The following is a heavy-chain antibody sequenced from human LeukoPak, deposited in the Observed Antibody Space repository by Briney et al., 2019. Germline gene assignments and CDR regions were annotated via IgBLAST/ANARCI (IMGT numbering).Heavy chain of an antibody. Sequence: AGGSLRLSCAASGFTFSSYGMNWVRQAPGKGLERVSGISGSGGTTYYADSVKGRFTISRDNSKNSLSLQVSSLRAEDTAVYYCAKTNGYYSDWGQGTLVTVSS. CDR1: GFTFSSYG. CDR3: AKTNGYYSD. V-gene: IGHV3-23*01. J-gene: IGHJ4*02. CDR2: ISGSGGTT. D-gene: IGHD3-22*01.